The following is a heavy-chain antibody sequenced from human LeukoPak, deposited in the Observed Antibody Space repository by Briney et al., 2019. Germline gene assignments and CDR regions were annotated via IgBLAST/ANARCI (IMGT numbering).Heavy chain of an antibody. CDR1: GGSISSSSYY. CDR2: IYYSGST. Sequence: SETLSLTCTVSGGSISSSSYYWGWIRQPPGKGLEWIGSIYYSGSTYYNPSLKSRVTISVDTPKNQFSLKLSSVTAADTAVYYCARDYSGYSLWSYWGQGTLVTVSS. J-gene: IGHJ4*02. D-gene: IGHD5-18*01. CDR3: ARDYSGYSLWSY. V-gene: IGHV4-39*07.